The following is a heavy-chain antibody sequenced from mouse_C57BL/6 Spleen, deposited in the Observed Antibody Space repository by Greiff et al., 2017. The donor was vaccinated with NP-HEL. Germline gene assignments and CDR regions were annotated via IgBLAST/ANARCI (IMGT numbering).Heavy chain of an antibody. J-gene: IGHJ1*03. CDR2: IHPNSGST. CDR1: GYTFTSYW. V-gene: IGHV1-64*01. D-gene: IGHD1-1*01. Sequence: QVQLQQPGAELVKPGASVKLSCKASGYTFTSYWMHWVKQRPGQGLEWIGMIHPNSGSTNYNEKFKSKATLTVDKSSSTAYMQLSSLTSEDSAFYYCARNYGSSFGGFDVWGTGTTVTVSS. CDR3: ARNYGSSFGGFDV.